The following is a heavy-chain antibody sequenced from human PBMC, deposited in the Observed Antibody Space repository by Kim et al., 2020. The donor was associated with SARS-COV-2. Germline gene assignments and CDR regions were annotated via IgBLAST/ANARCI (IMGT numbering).Heavy chain of an antibody. CDR3: ARTRWSGHGSTLFAY. D-gene: IGHD3-3*01. V-gene: IGHV3-33*05. Sequence: GGSLRLSCAASGFSFSTYGFHWVRQAPGKGLEWVAFISFDENNKYYSDPVKGRFTISRDISSNTVSLQMNSLRAEDTALYYCARTRWSGHGSTLFAYWGQGTLVTVSS. J-gene: IGHJ4*02. CDR2: ISFDENNK. CDR1: GFSFSTYG.